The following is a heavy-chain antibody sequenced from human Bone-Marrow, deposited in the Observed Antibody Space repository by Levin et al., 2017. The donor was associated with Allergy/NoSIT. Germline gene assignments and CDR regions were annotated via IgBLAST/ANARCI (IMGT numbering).Heavy chain of an antibody. D-gene: IGHD3-3*01. CDR1: GYTFTGYG. V-gene: IGHV1-18*01. Sequence: ASVKVSCKASGYTFTGYGITWVRQAPGQGLEWMGWISTHNVNTNYAQRFQGRVSMTTDRSTETVYLELNNLRSDDTAVYYCAREVTVFGVARGWFDPWGQGTLVTVSS. CDR3: AREVTVFGVARGWFDP. CDR2: ISTHNVNT. J-gene: IGHJ5*02.